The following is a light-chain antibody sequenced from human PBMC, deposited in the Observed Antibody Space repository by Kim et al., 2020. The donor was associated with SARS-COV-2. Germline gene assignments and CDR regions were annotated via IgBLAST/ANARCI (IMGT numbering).Light chain of an antibody. CDR1: SSNLGTVYD. Sequence: TVTHSCTGSSSNLGTVYDVHWYQHLPGIAPKLLIFGNTNRPSGVPDRFSGSKSGTSASLAITGLQAEDEADYYCQSFDSSLSTYVFGSGTKVTVL. CDR2: GNT. J-gene: IGLJ1*01. CDR3: QSFDSSLSTYV. V-gene: IGLV1-40*01.